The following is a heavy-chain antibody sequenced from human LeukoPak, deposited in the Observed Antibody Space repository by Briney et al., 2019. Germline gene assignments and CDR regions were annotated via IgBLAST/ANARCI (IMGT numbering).Heavy chain of an antibody. J-gene: IGHJ4*02. CDR3: ASGYYDSSGYVDD. V-gene: IGHV1-2*02. Sequence: ASVKVPCKASGYTFTGYYIHWVRQAPGQGLEWMGWINPNSGGTNYAQKFQGRVTMTRDTSISTAYMELSRLTSDDSAVYYCASGYYDSSGYVDDWGQGTLVTVSS. CDR1: GYTFTGYY. D-gene: IGHD3-22*01. CDR2: INPNSGGT.